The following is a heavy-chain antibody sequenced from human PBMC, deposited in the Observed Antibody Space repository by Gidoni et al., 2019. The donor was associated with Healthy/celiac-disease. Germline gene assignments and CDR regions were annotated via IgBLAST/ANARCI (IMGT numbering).Heavy chain of an antibody. CDR3: AKDALPVTTHPPTPPHGDY. CDR1: GFTFSSYG. CDR2: IRYDGSNK. V-gene: IGHV3-30*02. Sequence: QVQLVESGGGVVQPGGSLRLSCAASGFTFSSYGMHWVRQAPGKGLEWVAFIRYDGSNKYYADSVKGRFTISRDNSKNTLYLQMNSLRAEDTAVYYCAKDALPVTTHPPTPPHGDYWGQGTLVTVSS. D-gene: IGHD4-4*01. J-gene: IGHJ4*02.